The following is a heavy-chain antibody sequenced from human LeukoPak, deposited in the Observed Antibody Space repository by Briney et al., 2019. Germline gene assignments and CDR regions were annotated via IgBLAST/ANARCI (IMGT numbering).Heavy chain of an antibody. Sequence: PGGSLRLSCAGSGFTFRTYAMGWVRQAPGKGLEWIGYIYYSGSTNYNPSLKSRVTISVDTSKNQFSLKLSSVTAADTAVYYCARVSLDYYGSGRLGYFDYWGQGTLVTVSS. CDR2: IYYSGST. V-gene: IGHV4-59*01. J-gene: IGHJ4*02. D-gene: IGHD3-10*01. CDR3: ARVSLDYYGSGRLGYFDY. CDR1: GFTFRTYA.